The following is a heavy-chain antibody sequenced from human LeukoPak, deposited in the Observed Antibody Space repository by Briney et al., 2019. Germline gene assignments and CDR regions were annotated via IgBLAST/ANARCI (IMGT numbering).Heavy chain of an antibody. V-gene: IGHV3-9*01. D-gene: IGHD4-23*01. CDR3: AKDRYGGNSGYFQH. CDR1: GFPFDAYP. CDR2: ISWNSGSK. Sequence: PGGSLRLPCAASGFPFDAYPMHWAPHPPGKGLEPVSGISWNSGSKGSADPATGRFTLSRDNAKNSLYLQMNSLRAEDTALYYCAKDRYGGNSGYFQHWGQGTLVTVSS. J-gene: IGHJ1*01.